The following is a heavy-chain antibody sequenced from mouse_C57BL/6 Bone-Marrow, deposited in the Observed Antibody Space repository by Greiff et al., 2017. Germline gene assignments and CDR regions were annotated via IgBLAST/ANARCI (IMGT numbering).Heavy chain of an antibody. J-gene: IGHJ4*01. CDR1: GYTFTDYY. D-gene: IGHD2-3*01. Sequence: VQLKQSGPELVKPGASVKISCKASGYTFTDYYMNWVKQSHGKSLEWIGDINPNTGGTSYNQKFKGKATLTVAKSSSTAYMELRSLTSEDSAVYYCAREGFDGYLYYYAMGYWGQGTSVTVSS. CDR3: AREGFDGYLYYYAMGY. CDR2: INPNTGGT. V-gene: IGHV1-26*01.